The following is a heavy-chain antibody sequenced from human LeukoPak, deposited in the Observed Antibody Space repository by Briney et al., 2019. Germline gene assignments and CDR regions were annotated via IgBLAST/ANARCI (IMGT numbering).Heavy chain of an antibody. CDR2: INHSGST. D-gene: IGHD3-10*01. Sequence: PSETLSLTCAVYGGSFSGYYWSWIRQPPGKGLEWIGEINHSGSTNYNPSLKSRVTISVDTSKNQFSLKLSSVTAADTAVYYCATTPGPHWGQGTLVTVSS. J-gene: IGHJ4*02. V-gene: IGHV4-34*01. CDR3: ATTPGPH. CDR1: GGSFSGYY.